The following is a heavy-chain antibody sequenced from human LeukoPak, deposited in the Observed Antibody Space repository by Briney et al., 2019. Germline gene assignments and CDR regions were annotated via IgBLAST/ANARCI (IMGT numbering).Heavy chain of an antibody. Sequence: SETLSLTCAVYGGSFSGYYWSWIRQPPGKGLEWIGEINHSGSTNYNPSLKSRVTISVDTSKNQFSLKLSSVTAADTAVYYCARTRGYSATYYYYYYMDVWGQGTPVTVSS. CDR2: INHSGST. V-gene: IGHV4-34*01. D-gene: IGHD2-21*01. CDR3: ARTRGYSATYYYYYYMDV. CDR1: GGSFSGYY. J-gene: IGHJ6*03.